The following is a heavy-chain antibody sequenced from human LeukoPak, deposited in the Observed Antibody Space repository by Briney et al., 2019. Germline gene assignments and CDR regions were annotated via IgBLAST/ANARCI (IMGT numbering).Heavy chain of an antibody. CDR1: GYTFTSYG. J-gene: IGHJ4*02. D-gene: IGHD6-19*01. CDR2: ISAYNGNT. Sequence: ASVKVSCKASGYTFTSYGISWVRQAPGQGLEWMGWISAYNGNTNYAQKLQGRVTMTTDTSTSTAYMELRSLRSDDTAVYYCAGDRTGIAVAGQRYYFDYWGQGTLVTVSS. CDR3: AGDRTGIAVAGQRYYFDY. V-gene: IGHV1-18*01.